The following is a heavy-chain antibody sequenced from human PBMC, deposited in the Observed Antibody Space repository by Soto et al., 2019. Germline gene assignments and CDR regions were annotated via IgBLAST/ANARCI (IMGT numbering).Heavy chain of an antibody. D-gene: IGHD6-19*01. J-gene: IGHJ6*02. CDR3: ARGRQWLVPPSYYYYGMDV. V-gene: IGHV4-59*01. CDR1: GGSISSYY. Sequence: PSETLSLTCTVSGGSISSYYWSWIRQPPGKGLEWIGYIYYSGSTYYNPSLKSRVTISVDTSKNQFSLKLSSVTAADTAVYYCARGRQWLVPPSYYYYGMDVWGQGTTVTVSS. CDR2: IYYSGST.